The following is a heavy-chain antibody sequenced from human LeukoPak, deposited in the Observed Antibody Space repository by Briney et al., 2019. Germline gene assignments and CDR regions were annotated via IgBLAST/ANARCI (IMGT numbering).Heavy chain of an antibody. V-gene: IGHV4-34*01. CDR1: GGSFNTYY. Sequence: SETLSLTCAVYGGSFNTYYWNWIRQPPGKGLEWIGEINHSGSTNYNPSLKSRVTISVDTSKNQFSLKLSSVTAADTAVYYCARGRKIDYWGQGTLVTVSS. CDR2: INHSGST. J-gene: IGHJ4*02. CDR3: ARGRKIDY.